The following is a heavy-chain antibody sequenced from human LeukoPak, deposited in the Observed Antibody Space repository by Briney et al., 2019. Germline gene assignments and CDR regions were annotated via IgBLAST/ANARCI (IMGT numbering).Heavy chain of an antibody. D-gene: IGHD1-26*01. CDR3: ARGADSGSYYDLDY. CDR2: IKQDGSEK. CDR1: GFTFGHYA. J-gene: IGHJ4*02. Sequence: GGSLRLSCAASGFTFGHYAMHWVRQAPGKGLEWVANIKQDGSEKYYVDSVKGRFTISRGNAKNSLYLQMNSLRAEDTAVYYCARGADSGSYYDLDYWGQGTLVTVSS. V-gene: IGHV3-7*01.